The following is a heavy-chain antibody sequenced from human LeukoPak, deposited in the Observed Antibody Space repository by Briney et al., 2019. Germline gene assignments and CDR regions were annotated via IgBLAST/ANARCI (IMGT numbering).Heavy chain of an antibody. V-gene: IGHV4-39*07. CDR3: ARDSYYYDSSGYRVFDY. CDR2: IYYSGNT. D-gene: IGHD3-22*01. Sequence: SETLSLTCTVSGGSIRSTSYYWGWIRQPPGKGLEWIGSIYYSGNTYYNPSLKSRVTISVDTSKNQFSLKLSSVTAADTAVYYCARDSYYYDSSGYRVFDYWGQGTLVTVSS. J-gene: IGHJ4*02. CDR1: GGSIRSTSYY.